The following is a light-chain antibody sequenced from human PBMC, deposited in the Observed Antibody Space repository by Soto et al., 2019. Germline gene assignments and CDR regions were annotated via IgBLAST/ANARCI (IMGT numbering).Light chain of an antibody. CDR1: QSVSRGH. CDR2: DAS. J-gene: IGKJ1*01. V-gene: IGKV3-20*01. CDR3: QRYGVSSPGT. Sequence: EIVLTQSPGTLSLPPGEGATVSCRASQSVSRGHLAWYQQKPGQAPRLLIYDASSRASGVPDRFSGSGSGTDFTLTISRLEPEDSAVYFCQRYGVSSPGTFGQGTKVEI.